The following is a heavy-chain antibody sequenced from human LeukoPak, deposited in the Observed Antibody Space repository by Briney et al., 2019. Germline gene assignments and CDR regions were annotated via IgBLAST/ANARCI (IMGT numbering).Heavy chain of an antibody. Sequence: PGGSLRLACAASGFTFAEYTMHWVRLAPGKGLEWVSLISWNGARIHYGDSVKGRFTISRDNSKNSLYLQMNSLRTEDTALYYCVKDLVAASENVRGWYPMDYWGQGTLVTVSS. CDR2: ISWNGARI. D-gene: IGHD6-19*01. CDR3: VKDLVAASENVRGWYPMDY. CDR1: GFTFAEYT. V-gene: IGHV3-43*01. J-gene: IGHJ4*02.